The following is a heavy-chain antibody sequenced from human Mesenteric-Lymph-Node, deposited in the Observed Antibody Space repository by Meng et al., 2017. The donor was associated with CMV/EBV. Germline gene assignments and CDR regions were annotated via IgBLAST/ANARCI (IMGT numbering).Heavy chain of an antibody. J-gene: IGHJ4*02. Sequence: GESLKISCAASGFIFSDYYMNWVRQAPGKGLVWVSRINSDGSSTSYADSVKGRFTISRDNSKNSLYLQMNSLRTEDTALYYCAKYRHPLSGSYYFDYWGQGTLVTVSS. CDR2: INSDGSST. V-gene: IGHV3-74*01. CDR1: GFIFSDYY. D-gene: IGHD1-26*01. CDR3: AKYRHPLSGSYYFDY.